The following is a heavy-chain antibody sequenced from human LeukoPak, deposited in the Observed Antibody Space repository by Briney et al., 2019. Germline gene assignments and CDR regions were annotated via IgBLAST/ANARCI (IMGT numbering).Heavy chain of an antibody. D-gene: IGHD3-3*01. CDR2: MNPNSGNT. V-gene: IGHV1-8*03. CDR3: ARAGSITIFGVVSYYMDV. Sequence: ASVKVSCKASGYTFTSYDINWVRQATGQGLEWMGWMNPNSGNTGYAQKFQGRVTITRNTSISTAYMELSSLRSEDTAVYYCARAGSITIFGVVSYYMDVWGKGTTVTVSS. J-gene: IGHJ6*03. CDR1: GYTFTSYD.